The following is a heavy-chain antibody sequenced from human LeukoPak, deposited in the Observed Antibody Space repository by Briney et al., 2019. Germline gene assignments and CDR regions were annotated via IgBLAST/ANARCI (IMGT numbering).Heavy chain of an antibody. J-gene: IGHJ4*02. CDR3: ARDLGGYYNFDY. CDR1: GGSISSHY. D-gene: IGHD3-3*01. V-gene: IGHV4-59*11. CDR2: IHYSGST. Sequence: SETLSLTCTVSGGSISSHYWTWIRQSPGKGLEWIGYIHYSGSTSYNPSLKNRVTISVDTSKNQFSLKLSSMTAADTAVYYCARDLGGYYNFDYWGQGTLVTVSS.